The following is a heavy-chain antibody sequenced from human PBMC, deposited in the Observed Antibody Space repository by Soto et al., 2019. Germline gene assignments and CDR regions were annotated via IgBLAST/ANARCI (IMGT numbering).Heavy chain of an antibody. Sequence: LRLSCAASGSTFSSYAMSWVRQAPGKGLEWVSAISGSGGSTYYADSVKGRFTISRDNSKNTLYLQMNSLRAEDTAVYYCAKDHLAAAAIFDYWGQGTLVTSPQ. J-gene: IGHJ4*02. CDR2: ISGSGGST. D-gene: IGHD6-13*01. V-gene: IGHV3-23*01. CDR1: GSTFSSYA. CDR3: AKDHLAAAAIFDY.